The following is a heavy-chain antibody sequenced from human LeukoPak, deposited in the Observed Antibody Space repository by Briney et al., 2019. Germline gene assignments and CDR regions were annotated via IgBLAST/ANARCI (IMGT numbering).Heavy chain of an antibody. J-gene: IGHJ3*02. CDR3: ASGPIVVVVAATGVFDI. D-gene: IGHD2-15*01. CDR2: INHSGST. V-gene: IGHV4-34*01. CDR1: GGSFSGYY. Sequence: PSETLSLTCAVYGGSFSGYYWSWIRQPPGKGLEWIGEINHSGSTNYNPSLKSRVTISVDTSKNQFSLKLSSVTAADTAVYYCASGPIVVVVAATGVFDIWGQGTMVTVSS.